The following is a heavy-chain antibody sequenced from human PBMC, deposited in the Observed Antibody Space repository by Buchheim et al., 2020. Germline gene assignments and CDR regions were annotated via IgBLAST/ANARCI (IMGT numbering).Heavy chain of an antibody. CDR3: ARSRGSGSYLVYDAFDI. V-gene: IGHV3-33*01. CDR1: GFTFSSYG. Sequence: QVQLVESGGGVVQPGRSLRLSCAASGFTFSSYGMHWVRQAPGKGLEWVAVIWYDGSNKYYADSVKGRFTISRDNSKNTLYLQMNSLRAEDTAVYYCARSRGSGSYLVYDAFDIWGQGT. CDR2: IWYDGSNK. J-gene: IGHJ3*02. D-gene: IGHD3-10*01.